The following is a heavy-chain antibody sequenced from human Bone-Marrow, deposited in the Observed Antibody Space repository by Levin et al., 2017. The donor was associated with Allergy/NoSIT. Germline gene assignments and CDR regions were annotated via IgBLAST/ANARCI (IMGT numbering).Heavy chain of an antibody. CDR2: IYNTATT. V-gene: IGHV4-39*07. D-gene: IGHD3-3*01. CDR3: ATSIFYYYYAMDV. Sequence: SQTLSLTCAVSGGSISSGNYYWGWIRQPPGKGLEWIGSIYNTATTFYNPSLKSRVTISVDTSKNQFSLKLSSVTAADTAVYYCATSIFYYYYAMDVWGQGTTVTVSS. J-gene: IGHJ6*02. CDR1: GGSISSGNYY.